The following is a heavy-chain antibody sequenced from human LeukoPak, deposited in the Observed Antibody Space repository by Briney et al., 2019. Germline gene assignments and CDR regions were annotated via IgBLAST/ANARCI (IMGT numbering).Heavy chain of an antibody. Sequence: SVKVSCKASGGTFSSYATSWVRQAPGQGLEWMGRIIPILGIANYAQKFQGRVTITADKSTSTAYMELSSLRSEDTAVYYCARDGPTSTLTWYYYYGMDVWGQGTTVTVSS. V-gene: IGHV1-69*04. CDR1: GGTFSSYA. CDR3: ARDGPTSTLTWYYYYGMDV. CDR2: IIPILGIA. J-gene: IGHJ6*02. D-gene: IGHD4-17*01.